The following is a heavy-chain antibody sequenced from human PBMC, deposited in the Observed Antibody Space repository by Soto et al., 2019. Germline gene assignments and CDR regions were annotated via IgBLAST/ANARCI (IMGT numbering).Heavy chain of an antibody. J-gene: IGHJ4*02. CDR1: GGSISSGGYY. Sequence: QVQLQESGLGLVKPSQTLSLTCTVSGGSISSGGYYWSWIRQHPGKGLEWIGYIYYSGSTYYNPSLKSRVTISVDTSKNQFSLKLSSVTAADTAVYYCARDSDYVWGSYRLLDYWGQGTLVTVSS. CDR2: IYYSGST. D-gene: IGHD3-16*02. CDR3: ARDSDYVWGSYRLLDY. V-gene: IGHV4-31*03.